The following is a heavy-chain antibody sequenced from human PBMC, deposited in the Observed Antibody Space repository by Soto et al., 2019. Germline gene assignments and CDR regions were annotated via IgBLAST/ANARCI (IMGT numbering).Heavy chain of an antibody. CDR3: ARFPPELDYYYGMDV. CDR2: ISSSSSYI. J-gene: IGHJ6*02. CDR1: GFTFSSYS. Sequence: GGSLRLSCAASGFTFSSYSMNWVRQAPGKGLEWVSSISSSSSYIYYADSVKGRFTISRDNAKNSLYLQMNSLRAEDTAVYYCARFPPELDYYYGMDVWGQGTTVTVSS. D-gene: IGHD1-26*01. V-gene: IGHV3-21*01.